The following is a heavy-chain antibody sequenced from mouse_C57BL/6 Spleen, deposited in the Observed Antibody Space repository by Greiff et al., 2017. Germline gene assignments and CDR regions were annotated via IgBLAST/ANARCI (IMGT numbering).Heavy chain of an antibody. CDR2: ISSGSSTI. CDR3: ARRDYDASFAY. D-gene: IGHD2-4*01. V-gene: IGHV5-17*01. J-gene: IGHJ3*01. CDR1: GFTFSDYG. Sequence: DVKLVESGGGLVKPGGSLKLSCAASGFTFSDYGMHWVRQAPEKGLEWVAYISSGSSTIYYADTVKGRFTISRDNAKNTLFLQMTSLRSEDTAMYYCARRDYDASFAYWGQGTLVTVSA.